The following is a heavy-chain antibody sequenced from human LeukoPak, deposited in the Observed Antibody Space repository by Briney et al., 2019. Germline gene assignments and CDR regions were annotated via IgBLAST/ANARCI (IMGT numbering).Heavy chain of an antibody. CDR1: GYTLTELS. V-gene: IGHV1-24*01. CDR3: ATDPPTLWARPTHTPKDWYLDL. CDR2: FDPEDGET. J-gene: IGHJ2*01. D-gene: IGHD2/OR15-2a*01. Sequence: ASVKVSCKVSGYTLTELSMHWVRQAPGKGLEWMGRFDPEDGETIYAQKFQGRVTMTEDTSTDTAYMELRSLRSEDTAVYYCATDPPTLWARPTHTPKDWYLDLWGRGTLVTVSS.